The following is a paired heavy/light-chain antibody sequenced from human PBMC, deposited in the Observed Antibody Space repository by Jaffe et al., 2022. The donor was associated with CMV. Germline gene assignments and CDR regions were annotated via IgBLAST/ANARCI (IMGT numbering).Light chain of an antibody. J-gene: IGKJ4*01. CDR2: DVS. CDR3: QQRTNWLT. CDR1: QSVSNS. Sequence: EIVLTQSPATLSLSPGERATLSCRASQSVSNSLAWYQQKPGQAPRLLIYDVSNRATGIPARFSGSGSGTDFTLTISSLEPEDFAVYYCQQRTNWLTFGGGTKVELK. V-gene: IGKV3-11*01.
Heavy chain of an antibody. D-gene: IGHD2-15*01. CDR2: INPNSSAA. CDR1: GYTFTDYH. J-gene: IGHJ4*02. CDR3: ASIRSDY. Sequence: QVQLVQSGAEVKKPGASVKVSCKASGYTFTDYHFHWIRQAPGQGLEWMGWINPNSSAANYPQRFQGRVTMTRDTSISTAYMELSGLRSDDTAMYYCASIRSDYWGQGTLVTVSS. V-gene: IGHV1-2*02.